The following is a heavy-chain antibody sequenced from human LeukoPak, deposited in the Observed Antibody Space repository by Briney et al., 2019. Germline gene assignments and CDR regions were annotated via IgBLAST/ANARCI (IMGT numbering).Heavy chain of an antibody. D-gene: IGHD6-13*01. CDR1: GFTFSSYG. Sequence: GGSLRLSCAASGFTFSSYGMHWVRQAPGKGLEWVAFIRYDGSNKYYADSVKGRFTISRDTSKNTLYLQMNSLRAEDTAVYYCARDIAALRAFDYWGQGTLVTVSS. J-gene: IGHJ4*02. CDR3: ARDIAALRAFDY. V-gene: IGHV3-30*02. CDR2: IRYDGSNK.